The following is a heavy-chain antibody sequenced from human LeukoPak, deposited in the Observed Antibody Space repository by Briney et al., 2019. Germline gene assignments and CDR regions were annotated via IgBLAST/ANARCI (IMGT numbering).Heavy chain of an antibody. CDR3: ARENSGLPI. J-gene: IGHJ3*02. D-gene: IGHD1-26*01. CDR1: GDSVSRNSTA. Sequence: SQTLSLTCAISGDSVSRNSTAWSWIRQSPLRGLEWLGGTYYRSKWYNDYAVSVKSRITINPDTSKNQFSLQLNSVTPEDTAVYYCARENSGLPIWGQGTMVTVSS. CDR2: TYYRSKWYN. V-gene: IGHV6-1*01.